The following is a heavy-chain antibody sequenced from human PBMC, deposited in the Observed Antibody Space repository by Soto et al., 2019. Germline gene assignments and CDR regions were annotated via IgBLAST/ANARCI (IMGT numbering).Heavy chain of an antibody. CDR2: IYYSGTT. D-gene: IGHD1-26*01. CDR1: GGSISSTFYY. Sequence: QLQLQESGPGLVKPSETLSLTCSLSGGSISSTFYYWGWIRQPPGKGLEWIGSIYYSGTTFYNPSPKGRVTISVDTSKNQFSLRLTSVTATDTAVYFCARQKWEQPKWFDPWGQGTLVTVSS. J-gene: IGHJ5*02. CDR3: ARQKWEQPKWFDP. V-gene: IGHV4-39*01.